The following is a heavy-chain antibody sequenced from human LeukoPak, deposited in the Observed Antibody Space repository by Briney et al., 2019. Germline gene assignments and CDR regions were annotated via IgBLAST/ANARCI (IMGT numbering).Heavy chain of an antibody. J-gene: IGHJ3*02. Sequence: GRSLRLSYEAFGFTFSTHGMHWVRQAPGKGLEWVAVISYSGSSKECADSVKGRFTISRDNSKSTLYLQMNSLRAEDTAVYYCAKDSGSNTFDNWGQGTLVTVAS. CDR1: GFTFSTHG. V-gene: IGHV3-30*18. D-gene: IGHD3-10*01. CDR3: AKDSGSNTFDN. CDR2: ISYSGSSK.